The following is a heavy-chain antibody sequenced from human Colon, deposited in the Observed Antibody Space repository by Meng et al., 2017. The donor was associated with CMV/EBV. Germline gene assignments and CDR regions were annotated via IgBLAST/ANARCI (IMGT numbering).Heavy chain of an antibody. Sequence: GSLRLSCTLSGGSINPYYWSWIRQSPGQGLEWIGEINYTGATHYNPSLRRRATISVDTSKSHFSLRLTSVTAADTAVYYCARGPGYGASFNLWGQGTGVTVSS. V-gene: IGHV4-59*01. CDR3: ARGPGYGASFNL. CDR2: INYTGAT. J-gene: IGHJ3*01. D-gene: IGHD6-13*01. CDR1: GGSINPYY.